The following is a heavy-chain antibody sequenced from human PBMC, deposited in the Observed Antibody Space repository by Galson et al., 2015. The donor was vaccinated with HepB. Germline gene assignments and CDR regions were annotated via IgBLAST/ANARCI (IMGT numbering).Heavy chain of an antibody. CDR1: GFTFSSYW. CDR3: AREGDFWNGYYADY. J-gene: IGHJ4*02. CDR2: IKRDGSEK. Sequence: SLRLSCAASGFTFSSYWMRWVRQAPGKGLEWVASIKRDGSEKYYVDSVKGRFTISRDNAQNSMYLQMSSLRVEDTAVYYCAREGDFWNGYYADYWGQGTLVTVSS. V-gene: IGHV3-7*01. D-gene: IGHD3-3*01.